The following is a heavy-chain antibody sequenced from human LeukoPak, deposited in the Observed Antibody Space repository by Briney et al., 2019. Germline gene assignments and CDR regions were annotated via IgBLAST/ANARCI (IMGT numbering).Heavy chain of an antibody. CDR1: GYTFTGYY. CDR2: INPNSGGT. V-gene: IGHV1-2*02. CDR3: ARDLYGGTSATFDY. Sequence: ASVKVSCKASGYTFTGYYMHWVRQAPGQGLEWMGWINPNSGGTYYAQKFQGRVTMTSDTSISTAYMELSRLRSDKTAVYYCARDLYGGTSATFDYWGQGTLVTVSS. D-gene: IGHD4-23*01. J-gene: IGHJ4*02.